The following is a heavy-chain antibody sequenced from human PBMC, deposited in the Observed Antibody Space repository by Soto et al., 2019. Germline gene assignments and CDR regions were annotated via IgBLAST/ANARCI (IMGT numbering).Heavy chain of an antibody. J-gene: IGHJ4*02. CDR1: GRTLRTNRMA. CDR3: VHRRRDSGPAGAH. CDR2: IYWHNAK. D-gene: IGHD2-2*01. Sequence: KTAEPGTRVGPGAGRTLRTNRMAVGWIRQPPGKALEWLSLIYWHNAKRDSPSLRNRLTVTKDDSKNQVVLTMTDMDPVDTATYYCVHRRRDSGPAGAHWGPGTLVPVSS. V-gene: IGHV2-5*01.